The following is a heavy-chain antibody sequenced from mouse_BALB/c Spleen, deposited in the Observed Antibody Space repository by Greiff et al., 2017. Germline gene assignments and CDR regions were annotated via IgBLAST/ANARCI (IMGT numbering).Heavy chain of an antibody. D-gene: IGHD2-3*01. V-gene: IGHV14-3*02. Sequence: VQLKQSGAELVKPGASVKLSCTASGFNIKDTYMHWVKQRPEQGLEWIGRIDPANGNTKYDPKFQGKATITADTSSNTAYLQLSSLTSEDTAVYYCASGYYMFAYWGQGTLVTVSA. J-gene: IGHJ3*01. CDR2: IDPANGNT. CDR3: ASGYYMFAY. CDR1: GFNIKDTY.